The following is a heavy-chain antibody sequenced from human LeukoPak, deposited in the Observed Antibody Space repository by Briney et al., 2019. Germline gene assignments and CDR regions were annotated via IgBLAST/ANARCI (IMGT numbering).Heavy chain of an antibody. V-gene: IGHV3-23*01. CDR3: AKDYRRYYYDSSGEGAFDI. D-gene: IGHD3-22*01. Sequence: GGSLRLSCAVSGFIFTNYYMSWVRQAPGKGLEWVSAISGSGGSTYYADSVKGRFTISRDNSKNTLYLQMNSLRAEDTAVYYCAKDYRRYYYDSSGEGAFDIWGQGTIVTVSS. CDR1: GFIFTNYY. J-gene: IGHJ3*02. CDR2: ISGSGGST.